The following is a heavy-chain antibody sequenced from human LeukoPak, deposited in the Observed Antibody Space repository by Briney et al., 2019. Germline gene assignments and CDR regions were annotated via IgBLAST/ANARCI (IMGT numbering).Heavy chain of an antibody. J-gene: IGHJ6*02. D-gene: IGHD3-16*01. CDR2: ISSSSYYI. CDR3: ARDRPYDYVWGSDGLGF. V-gene: IGHV3-21*06. Sequence: GGSLRLSCVVSGVSLSNCNMNWVRQAPGRGLEWVSYISSSSYYIYYTDSAKGRFTISRDNAKNSLYLDMSGLRAEDTAVYYCARDRPYDYVWGSDGLGFWGHGTAVTVSS. CDR1: GVSLSNCN.